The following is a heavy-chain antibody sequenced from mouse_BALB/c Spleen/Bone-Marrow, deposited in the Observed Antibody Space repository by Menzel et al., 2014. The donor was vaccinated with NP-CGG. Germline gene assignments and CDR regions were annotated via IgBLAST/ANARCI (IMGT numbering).Heavy chain of an antibody. CDR2: ISSGSSII. D-gene: IGHD4-1*01. CDR1: GFTFSYFG. J-gene: IGHJ2*01. CDR3: ARERTGFDY. V-gene: IGHV5-17*02. Sequence: EVQRVESGGGLVQPGGSRKLSCAASGFTFSYFGVHWVRQAPEKGLEWVAYISSGSSIIYYADTVKGRFTISRDNPKNTLFLQMTSLRSEDTAMYYCARERTGFDYWGQGTTLTVSS.